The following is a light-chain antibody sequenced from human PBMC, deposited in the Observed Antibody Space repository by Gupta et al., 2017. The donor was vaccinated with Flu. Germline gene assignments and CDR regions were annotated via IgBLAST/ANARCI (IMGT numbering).Light chain of an antibody. J-gene: IGKJ4*01. CDR1: HSVSSY. V-gene: IGKV3-11*01. Sequence: EIVLTQSPVTLSLSPGERATLSCRASHSVSSYLTWYQQKPGRAPSLLIYDVSIRATGIPARFSGSGSGTDFTLTISSLDPEDFAVYYCQQRSRWPLTFGGGTKVEIK. CDR2: DVS. CDR3: QQRSRWPLT.